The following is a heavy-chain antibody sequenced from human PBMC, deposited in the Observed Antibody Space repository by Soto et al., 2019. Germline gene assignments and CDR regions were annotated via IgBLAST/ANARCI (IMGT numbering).Heavy chain of an antibody. D-gene: IGHD5-12*01. CDR2: IWYDGSNK. Sequence: QVQLVESGGGVVQPGRSLRLSCAASGFTFSSYGMHWVRQAPGKGLEWVAVIWYDGSNKYYADSVKGRFTISRDNSKNTLYLQMNSLRAEDTAVYYCARVVSGYDSFDYCGQGTLVTVSS. V-gene: IGHV3-33*01. CDR3: ARVVSGYDSFDY. CDR1: GFTFSSYG. J-gene: IGHJ4*02.